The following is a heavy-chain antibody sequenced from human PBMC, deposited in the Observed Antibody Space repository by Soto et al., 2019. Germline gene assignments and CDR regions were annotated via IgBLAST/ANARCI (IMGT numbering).Heavy chain of an antibody. CDR1: GFSFSSYA. CDR2: ISHDGINK. CDR3: ARDIYRSGHLVKWIEF. V-gene: IGHV3-30-3*01. Sequence: GGSLRLSCTASGFSFSSYAMYWFRQPPGKGLEWVAVISHDGINKHYADSVKGRVTVSRDNSNHSLDLQLNSLRGEDTAMYYCARDIYRSGHLVKWIEFRGQGTLVTGFS. D-gene: IGHD6-19*01. J-gene: IGHJ1*01.